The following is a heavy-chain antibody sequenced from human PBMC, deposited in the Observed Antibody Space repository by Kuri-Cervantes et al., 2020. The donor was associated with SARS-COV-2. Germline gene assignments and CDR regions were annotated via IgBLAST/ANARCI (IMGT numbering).Heavy chain of an antibody. CDR1: GFTFSSYW. Sequence: LSLTCAASGFTFSSYWMSWVRQAPGKGLEWVANIKQDGSEKYYVDSVKGRFTISRDNAKNSLYLQMNSLRAEDTAVYYCAREGDTAMVRYYYYMDVWGKGTTVTVSS. V-gene: IGHV3-7*03. J-gene: IGHJ6*03. CDR3: AREGDTAMVRYYYYMDV. D-gene: IGHD5-18*01. CDR2: IKQDGSEK.